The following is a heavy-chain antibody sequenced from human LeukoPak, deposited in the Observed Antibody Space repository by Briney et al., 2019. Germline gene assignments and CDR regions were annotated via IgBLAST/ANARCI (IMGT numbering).Heavy chain of an antibody. V-gene: IGHV4-39*01. D-gene: IGHD2-21*02. CDR1: GGSISTPGYY. Sequence: SETLSLTCTVSGGSISTPGYYWGWIRQPPGKGLGWIGSLYHSGSTYYKPSLKSRATISVDKSKNQCSLKLRSVTAADTAVYYCARHALATVTDPSFDYWGQGTLVTVSS. J-gene: IGHJ4*02. CDR3: ARHALATVTDPSFDY. CDR2: LYHSGST.